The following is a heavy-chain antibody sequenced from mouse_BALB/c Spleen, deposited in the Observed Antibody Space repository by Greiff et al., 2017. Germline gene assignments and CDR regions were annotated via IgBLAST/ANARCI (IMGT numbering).Heavy chain of an antibody. V-gene: IGHV5-9-4*01. CDR2: ISSGGSYT. D-gene: IGHD1-2*01. J-gene: IGHJ1*01. CDR1: GFTFSSYA. CDR3: ARKITTATSWYFDV. Sequence: EVQGVESGGGLVKPGGSLKLSCAASGFTFSSYAMSWVRQSPEKRLEWVAEISSGGSYTYYPDTVTGRFTISRDNAKNTLYLEMSSLRSEDTAMYYCARKITTATSWYFDVWGAGTTVTVSS.